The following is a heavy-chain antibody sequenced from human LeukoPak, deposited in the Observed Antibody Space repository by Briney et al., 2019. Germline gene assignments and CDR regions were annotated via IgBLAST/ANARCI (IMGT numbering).Heavy chain of an antibody. CDR1: GGSLSSDY. J-gene: IGHJ4*02. CDR2: IFYGGNT. Sequence: SETLSLTCTVSGGSLSSDYWSWLRQPPGKGLEGIGCIFYGGNTNHNPSLQSRVTISVDTSKNQISLKLTSVTAADTAVYYCARGRRTEWFGELSHFDSWGQGTLVTVSS. CDR3: ARGRRTEWFGELSHFDS. V-gene: IGHV4-59*01. D-gene: IGHD3-10*01.